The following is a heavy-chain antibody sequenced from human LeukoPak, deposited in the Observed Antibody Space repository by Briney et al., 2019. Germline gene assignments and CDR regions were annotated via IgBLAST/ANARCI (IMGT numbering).Heavy chain of an antibody. V-gene: IGHV4-34*01. CDR1: GGSFSGYY. CDR3: ARGGTRPRYYYDSRTNAFDI. Sequence: SETLSLTCAVYGGSFSGYYWSWIRQPPGKGLEWIGEINHSGSTNYNPSLKSRVTISVDTSKNQFSLMLSSVTAADTAVYYCARGGTRPRYYYDSRTNAFDIWGQGTMVTVSS. J-gene: IGHJ3*02. D-gene: IGHD3-22*01. CDR2: INHSGST.